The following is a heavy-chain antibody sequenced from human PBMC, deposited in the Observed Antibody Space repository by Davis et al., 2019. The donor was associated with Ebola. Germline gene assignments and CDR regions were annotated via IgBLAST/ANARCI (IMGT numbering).Heavy chain of an antibody. CDR3: AGEMATVIGY. D-gene: IGHD5-24*01. CDR1: GFTFSSYG. V-gene: IGHV3-33*03. CDR2: IWYDGSNK. Sequence: GGSLRLSCAASGFTFSSYGMHWVRQAPGKGLEWVAVIWYDGSNKYYADSVKGRFTISRDNAKNSLYLQMNSLRAEDTAVYYCAGEMATVIGYWGQGTLVTVSS. J-gene: IGHJ4*02.